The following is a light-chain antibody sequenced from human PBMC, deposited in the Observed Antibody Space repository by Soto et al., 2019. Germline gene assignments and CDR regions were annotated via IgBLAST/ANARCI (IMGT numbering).Light chain of an antibody. CDR1: QSVSSY. CDR3: QQRSNWLT. Sequence: EIVWTQSPATLSSSPGERTTLSCRASQSVSSYLAWYQQKTGQAPRLLIYDASNRATGIPVRFSGSGSGADFTLTISSREPDDVEVYYCQQRSNWLTFGGGTKVEIK. J-gene: IGKJ4*01. CDR2: DAS. V-gene: IGKV3-11*01.